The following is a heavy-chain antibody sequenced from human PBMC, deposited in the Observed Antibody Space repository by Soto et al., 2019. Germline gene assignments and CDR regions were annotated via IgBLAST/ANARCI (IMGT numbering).Heavy chain of an antibody. CDR2: VHYSGSV. D-gene: IGHD2-21*02. CDR3: AREDDGGDRDYYGLDV. CDR1: GGSISFDHYH. J-gene: IGHJ6*02. V-gene: IGHV4-30-4*01. Sequence: QVQLQQSGPGLVKPSQTLSLTCTVSGGSISFDHYHWTWIRQPPGKGLEWIGYVHYSGSVLYNPSLQSRVSISVDTSKNQFSLKLSSMTAADTAVYFCAREDDGGDRDYYGLDVWGQGTTVTVSS.